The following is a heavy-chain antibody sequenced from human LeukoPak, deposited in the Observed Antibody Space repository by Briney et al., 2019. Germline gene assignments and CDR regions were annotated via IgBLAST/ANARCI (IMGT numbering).Heavy chain of an antibody. J-gene: IGHJ4*02. V-gene: IGHV3-30*04. CDR2: ISYDGSNK. D-gene: IGHD3-10*01. Sequence: GGSLRLSCAASGFTFSSYAMHWVRQAPGKGLEWVAVISYDGSNKDYADSVKGRFTISRDNSKNTLYRQMNSLRAEDTAVYYCARGTWGSGSYYMGFEYWGQGTLVTVPS. CDR3: ARGTWGSGSYYMGFEY. CDR1: GFTFSSYA.